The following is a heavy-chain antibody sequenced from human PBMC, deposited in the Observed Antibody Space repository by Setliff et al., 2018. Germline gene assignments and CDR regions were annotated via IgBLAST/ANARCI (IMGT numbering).Heavy chain of an antibody. J-gene: IGHJ4*02. CDR3: VRDFWAYCGGDCSVFDY. CDR1: GYTFTSYG. Sequence: ASVKVSCKASGYTFTSYGISWVRQAPGQGLEWMGWISTYNGDTDYAQKLQDRLTMTTDTSTSTVYMELRSLRSDDTAVYYCVRDFWAYCGGDCSVFDYWGQGTLVTVSS. V-gene: IGHV1-18*01. D-gene: IGHD2-21*02. CDR2: ISTYNGDT.